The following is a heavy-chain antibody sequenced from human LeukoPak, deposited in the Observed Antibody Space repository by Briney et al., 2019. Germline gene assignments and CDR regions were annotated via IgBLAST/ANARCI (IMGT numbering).Heavy chain of an antibody. D-gene: IGHD4-17*01. CDR1: GFTFSSFA. CDR2: IWYDGSSK. Sequence: GGSLRLSCAASGFTFSSFAIHWVRRVPGKGLEWVEAIWYDGSSKHYVDSVKGRFIISRDNSKNTVYLQMNSLRVEDTAVYYCAREGTDYGDYKNWFDPWGQGTLVTVSS. V-gene: IGHV3-33*01. J-gene: IGHJ5*02. CDR3: AREGTDYGDYKNWFDP.